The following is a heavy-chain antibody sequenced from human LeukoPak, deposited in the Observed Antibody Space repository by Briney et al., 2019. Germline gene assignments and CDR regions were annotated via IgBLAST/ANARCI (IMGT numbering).Heavy chain of an antibody. D-gene: IGHD6-19*01. Sequence: GGSLRLSCAASGFTFSRYAMHWVRQAPGKGLEWVAVISDDGTFTLYGDSVRGRFTISRDSSKNTVFLQMNSLRAEDTAVYYCARDGSAVAGRGIDYWGQGTLVTVSS. CDR2: ISDDGTFT. J-gene: IGHJ4*02. V-gene: IGHV3-30-3*01. CDR1: GFTFSRYA. CDR3: ARDGSAVAGRGIDY.